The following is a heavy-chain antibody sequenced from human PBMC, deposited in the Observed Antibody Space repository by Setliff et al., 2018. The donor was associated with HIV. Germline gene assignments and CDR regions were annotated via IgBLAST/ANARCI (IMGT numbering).Heavy chain of an antibody. CDR1: GYTFTGYY. CDR2: INPNSGGT. J-gene: IGHJ1*01. V-gene: IGHV1-2*02. CDR3: ARDPAPSSSASYFQH. Sequence: ASVKVSCKASGYTFTGYYMHWVRQAPGQGLEWMGWINPNSGGTNYAQKFQGRVTMTRDTSTSTVYMELSSLRSEDTAVYYCARDPAPSSSASYFQHWGQGTPVTVSS. D-gene: IGHD6-6*01.